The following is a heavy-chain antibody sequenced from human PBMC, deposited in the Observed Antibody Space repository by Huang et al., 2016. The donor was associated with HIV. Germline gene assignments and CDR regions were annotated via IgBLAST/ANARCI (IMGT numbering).Heavy chain of an antibody. V-gene: IGHV1-46*01. CDR3: AREALGYCSGGRCSYFDY. CDR1: GYIFTTYY. Sequence: QVQLVQSGAEVKKPGASVKVSCKASGYIFTTYYIHWVRQAPGQGLEWMGKINPSGGDTTYAKRVQGRVTMTRDTSTSTVYMELNRLRSDDTAVHYCAREALGYCSGGRCSYFDYWGQGTLVTVSS. CDR2: INPSGGDT. J-gene: IGHJ4*02. D-gene: IGHD2-15*01.